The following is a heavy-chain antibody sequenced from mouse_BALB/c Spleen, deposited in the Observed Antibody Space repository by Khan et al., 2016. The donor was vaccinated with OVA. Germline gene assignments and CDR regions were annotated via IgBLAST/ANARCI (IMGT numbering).Heavy chain of an antibody. V-gene: IGHV5-6-5*01. CDR2: ISSGGST. Sequence: EVELVESGGGLVKPGGSLKFSCAASGFTFSNYAMSWVRQTPEKRLEWVASISSGGSTYYPDSVMGRLTTSRDNARNILYLQMRSLRSEDTAMYYCARDYWFTYWGQGTLVTVSA. CDR3: ARDYWFTY. J-gene: IGHJ3*01. CDR1: GFTFSNYA.